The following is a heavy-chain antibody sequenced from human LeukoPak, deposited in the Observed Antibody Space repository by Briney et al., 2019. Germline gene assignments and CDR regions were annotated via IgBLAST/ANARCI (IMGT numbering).Heavy chain of an antibody. CDR3: ARYKVGATKAYYFDY. Sequence: ETLSLTCTVSGGSISSYYWSWIRQPAGKGLEWMGIIYPGDSDTRYSPSFQGQVTISADKSISTAYLQWSSLKASDTAMYYCARYKVGATKAYYFDYWGQGTLVTVSS. D-gene: IGHD1-26*01. CDR2: IYPGDSDT. V-gene: IGHV5-51*01. CDR1: GGSISSYY. J-gene: IGHJ4*02.